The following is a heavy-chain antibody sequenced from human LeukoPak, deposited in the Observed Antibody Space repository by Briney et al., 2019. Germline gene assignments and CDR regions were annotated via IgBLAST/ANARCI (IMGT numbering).Heavy chain of an antibody. V-gene: IGHV3-30*04. CDR1: GFTFSTYA. CDR2: ISYDGSNK. J-gene: IGHJ4*02. D-gene: IGHD3-22*01. CDR3: AKGGTKWLLSYFDY. Sequence: PGGSLRLSCAASGFTFSTYAMHWVRQAPGKGLEWVAVISYDGSNKYYADSVKGRFTISRDNSKNTLYLQMNSLRTEDTAVYYCAKGGTKWLLSYFDYWGQGTLVTVSS.